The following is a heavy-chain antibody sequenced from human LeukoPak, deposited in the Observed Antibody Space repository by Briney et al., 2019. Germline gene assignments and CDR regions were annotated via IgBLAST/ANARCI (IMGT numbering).Heavy chain of an antibody. D-gene: IGHD1-7*01. Sequence: GGSLRLSCAASGFTFDDYAMHWVRQAPGKGLEWVSGISWNSGSIGYADSVKGRFTISRDNSKNTLYLQMNSLRAEDTAVYYCAKGSNYGLGYFDYWGQGTLVTVSS. CDR1: GFTFDDYA. V-gene: IGHV3-9*01. CDR2: ISWNSGSI. J-gene: IGHJ4*02. CDR3: AKGSNYGLGYFDY.